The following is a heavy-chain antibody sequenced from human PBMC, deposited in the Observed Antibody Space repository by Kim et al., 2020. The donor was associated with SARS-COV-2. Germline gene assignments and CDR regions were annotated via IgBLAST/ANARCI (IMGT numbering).Heavy chain of an antibody. CDR1: GFTFSSYW. V-gene: IGHV3-7*03. CDR3: ARDSDRRRFLEPQDAFDI. CDR2: IKQDGSEK. Sequence: GGSLRLSCAASGFTFSSYWMSWVRQAPGKGLEWVANIKQDGSEKYYVDSVKGRFTISRDNAKNSLYLQMNSLRAEDTAVYYCARDSDRRRFLEPQDAFDIWGQGTMVTVSS. J-gene: IGHJ3*02. D-gene: IGHD3-3*01.